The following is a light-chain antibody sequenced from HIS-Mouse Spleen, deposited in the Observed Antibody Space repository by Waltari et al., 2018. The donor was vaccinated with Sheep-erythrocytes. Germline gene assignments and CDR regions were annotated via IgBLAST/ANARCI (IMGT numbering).Light chain of an antibody. J-gene: IGKJ1*01. CDR1: QSVSSSY. V-gene: IGKV3-20*01. Sequence: EIVLTQSPDTLSLSPGERATLSCRASQSVSSSYLAWYQPKPGPAPRRLIYGASSRATGIPDRCSGSGSGTDFTLTISRLEPEDVAVYYCQQYGSSPRTFGQGTKVEIK. CDR2: GAS. CDR3: QQYGSSPRT.